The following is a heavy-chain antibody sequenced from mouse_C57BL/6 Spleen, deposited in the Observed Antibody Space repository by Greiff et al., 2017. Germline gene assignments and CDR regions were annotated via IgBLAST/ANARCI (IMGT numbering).Heavy chain of an antibody. CDR3: TRGDYDWFAY. Sequence: QVHVKQSGAELVRPGASVTLSCKASGYTFTDYEMHWVKQTPVHGLEWIGAIDPETGGTAYNQKFKGKAILTADKSSSTAYMELRSLTSEDSAVYYCTRGDYDWFAYWGQGTLVTVSA. CDR2: IDPETGGT. CDR1: GYTFTDYE. D-gene: IGHD2-4*01. J-gene: IGHJ3*01. V-gene: IGHV1-15*01.